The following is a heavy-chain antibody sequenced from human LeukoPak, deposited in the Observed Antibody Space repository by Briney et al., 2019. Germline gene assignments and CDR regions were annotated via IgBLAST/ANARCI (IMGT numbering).Heavy chain of an antibody. Sequence: GGSLRLSCAASGFTVTSNYMSWVRQAPGKGLEWVSVIYSGGTTYYADSVKGRFTISRDNSKNTVYLQMNSLRAEDTAVYYCARARDKDYGDLNWGQGTLVTVSS. J-gene: IGHJ4*02. CDR1: GFTVTSNY. V-gene: IGHV3-66*01. D-gene: IGHD4-17*01. CDR2: IYSGGTT. CDR3: ARARDKDYGDLN.